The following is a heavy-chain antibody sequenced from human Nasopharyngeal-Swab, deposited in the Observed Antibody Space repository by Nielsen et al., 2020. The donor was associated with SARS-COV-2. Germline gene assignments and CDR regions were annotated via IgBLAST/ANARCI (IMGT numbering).Heavy chain of an antibody. CDR1: GFTFSSFD. Sequence: ESLKIPCAASGFTFSSFDMHWVRQAPAKGLQWVSSLGVGGGPTYYADSVKGRFTISRDNSENTVYLQMNSLRAEDTAVYYCARWNNRGAGGTYEMDVWGQGTTVTVSS. J-gene: IGHJ6*02. CDR3: ARWNNRGAGGTYEMDV. D-gene: IGHD2/OR15-2a*01. V-gene: IGHV3-NL1*01. CDR2: LGVGGGPT.